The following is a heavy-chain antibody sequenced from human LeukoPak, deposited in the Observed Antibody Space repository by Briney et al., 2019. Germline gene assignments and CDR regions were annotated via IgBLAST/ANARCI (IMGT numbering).Heavy chain of an antibody. CDR2: ISDSGGST. V-gene: IGHV3-23*01. D-gene: IGHD3-16*02. J-gene: IGHJ4*02. CDR1: GFTFSDYA. CDR3: ARHDSFIPY. Sequence: GGSLRLSCVASGFTFSDYAMSWVRQAPGKGLEWVSGISDSGGSTYYADSVKGRCTISRDNSKNTVSLQMNNLRAEDTAVYFCARHDSFIPYWGQGTLVTVTS.